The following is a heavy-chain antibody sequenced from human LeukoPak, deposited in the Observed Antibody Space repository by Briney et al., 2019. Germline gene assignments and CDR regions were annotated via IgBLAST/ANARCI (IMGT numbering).Heavy chain of an antibody. CDR2: ISGSGGST. J-gene: IGHJ6*03. Sequence: GGSLRPSCAVSGFTFSSYAMNWVRQAPGKGLEWVSAISGSGGSTYYADSVKGRFTISRDKSKNTLYLQMNSLRAEDTAVYYCAKDGGGYYPSYYYYMDVWGKGTTVTISS. D-gene: IGHD3-22*01. CDR3: AKDGGGYYPSYYYYMDV. CDR1: GFTFSSYA. V-gene: IGHV3-23*01.